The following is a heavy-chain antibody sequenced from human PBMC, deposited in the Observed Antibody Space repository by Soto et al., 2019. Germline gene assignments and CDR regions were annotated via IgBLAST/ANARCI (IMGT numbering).Heavy chain of an antibody. V-gene: IGHV1-24*01. D-gene: IGHD3-22*01. J-gene: IGHJ4*02. Sequence: ASVKVSCKVSGYTLTELSMHWVRQAPVKGLEWMGGFDPEDGETIYAQKFQGRVTMTEDTSTDTAYMELSSLRSEDTAVYYCATDGGPYYYDSSGYSNWGQGTLFTVSS. CDR3: ATDGGPYYYDSSGYSN. CDR2: FDPEDGET. CDR1: GYTLTELS.